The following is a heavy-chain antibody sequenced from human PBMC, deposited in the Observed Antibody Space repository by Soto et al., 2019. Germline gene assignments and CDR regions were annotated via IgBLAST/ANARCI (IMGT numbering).Heavy chain of an antibody. CDR2: VYTSDYT. Sequence: PSETLSLXCSVSGASIRSYYWHWIRQPPGKGLEWIGYVYTSDYTRYSSSLKSRVTISVDTSKSQFYLRLNSVTAADTAVYYCASSAVHPGDFFYYNGMDVWGQGTTVPVSS. CDR1: GASIRSYY. J-gene: IGHJ6*02. CDR3: ASSAVHPGDFFYYNGMDV. V-gene: IGHV4-4*08. D-gene: IGHD3-10*01.